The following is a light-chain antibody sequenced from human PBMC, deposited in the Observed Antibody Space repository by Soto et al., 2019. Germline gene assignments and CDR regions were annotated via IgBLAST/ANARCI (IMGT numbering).Light chain of an antibody. V-gene: IGKV3-15*01. CDR3: QQYNNWPRT. Sequence: ETVMTQSPATLSVSPGERATLSCRASQSVSSSLAWYQQKPGQAPRLLIYGASTRATGITARFSGSGSGTEFTLTISSLQSEDFAVYYCQQYNNWPRTFGQGTKVEIK. J-gene: IGKJ1*01. CDR2: GAS. CDR1: QSVSSS.